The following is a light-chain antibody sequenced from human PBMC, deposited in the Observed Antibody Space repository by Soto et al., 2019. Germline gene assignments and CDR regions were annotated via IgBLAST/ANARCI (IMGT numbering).Light chain of an antibody. J-gene: IGKJ4*02. Sequence: DIVLTQSPAILSLSPGDRASLSCRASQSVGTSLAWYKQQPGQPPRLLIHDATYRASGVPDRFRGSGSGTAFSLSISSPEPDDFAVYYCQHRSTWPRSFGRGTKVE. CDR1: QSVGTS. V-gene: IGKV3-11*01. CDR3: QHRSTWPRS. CDR2: DAT.